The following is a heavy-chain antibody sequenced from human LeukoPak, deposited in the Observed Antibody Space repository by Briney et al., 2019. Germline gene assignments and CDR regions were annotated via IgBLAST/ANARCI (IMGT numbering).Heavy chain of an antibody. CDR3: ARRPVDTSMVGLDY. CDR1: GYSFTTYW. V-gene: IGHV5-51*01. J-gene: IGHJ4*02. CDR2: ICPGDSDT. Sequence: GESLKISCQCSGYSFTTYWIAWVRQMPGKGLECMGIICPGDSDTRYSPSFQGQVTISADKSISTAYLQWSSLKASDTAIYYCARRPVDTSMVGLDYWGQGTLVTVSS. D-gene: IGHD5-18*01.